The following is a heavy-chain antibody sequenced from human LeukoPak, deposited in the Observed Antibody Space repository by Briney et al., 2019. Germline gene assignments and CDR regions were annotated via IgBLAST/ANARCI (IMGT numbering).Heavy chain of an antibody. Sequence: GGSLRLSCAASGFTFSSYAMSWVRQAPEKGLEWVSAISGSGGSTYYADSVKGRFTISRDNSKNTLYLQMNSLRAEDTAVYYCAKDASRYSGSYVDYWGQGTLVTVSS. V-gene: IGHV3-23*01. CDR1: GFTFSSYA. CDR2: ISGSGGST. J-gene: IGHJ4*02. D-gene: IGHD1-26*01. CDR3: AKDASRYSGSYVDY.